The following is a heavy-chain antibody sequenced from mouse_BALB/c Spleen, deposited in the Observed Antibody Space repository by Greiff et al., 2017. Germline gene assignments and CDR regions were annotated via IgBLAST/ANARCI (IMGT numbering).Heavy chain of an antibody. D-gene: IGHD4-1*01. J-gene: IGHJ3*01. CDR2: IYPYNGGT. CDR3: ARWSGTGFAY. V-gene: IGHV1S29*02. Sequence: DVQLQESGPELVKPGASVKISCKASGYTFTDYNMPWVQQSHGKSLEWIGYIYPYNGGTGYNQKFKSKDTLTVDNSSSTAYMELRSLTSEDSAVYYCARWSGTGFAYGGQGTLVTVSA. CDR1: GYTFTDYN.